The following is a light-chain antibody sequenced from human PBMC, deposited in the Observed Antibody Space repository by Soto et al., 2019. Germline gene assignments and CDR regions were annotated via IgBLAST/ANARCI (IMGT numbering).Light chain of an antibody. CDR2: GTS. V-gene: IGKV3-20*01. CDR1: QSIASNF. Sequence: EIVLTQSPGTLSLSPGERVTLSCRASQSIASNFLAWFQQKPGQPPRLLIYGTSSRATGIPGRFSGSGSGTDFTLTISRLEPEDFAVYYCQHSGNSPFTFGPGTKVDIK. CDR3: QHSGNSPFT. J-gene: IGKJ3*01.